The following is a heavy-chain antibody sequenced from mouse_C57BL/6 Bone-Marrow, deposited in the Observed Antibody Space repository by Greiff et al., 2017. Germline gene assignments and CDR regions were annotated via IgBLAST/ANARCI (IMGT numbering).Heavy chain of an antibody. Sequence: QVQLQQSGAELARPGASVKLSCKASGYTFTSYGISWVKQRTGQGLEWIGEIYPKSGNTYYNEKFKGKATLTADKSSSTAYMELRSLTSEDSAVYFCAREGYYRFAYWGQGTLVTVSA. CDR1: GYTFTSYG. D-gene: IGHD2-3*01. J-gene: IGHJ3*01. CDR2: IYPKSGNT. V-gene: IGHV1-81*01. CDR3: AREGYYRFAY.